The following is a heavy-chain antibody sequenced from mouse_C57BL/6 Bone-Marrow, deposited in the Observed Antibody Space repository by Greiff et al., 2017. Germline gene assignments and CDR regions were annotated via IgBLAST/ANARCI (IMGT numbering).Heavy chain of an antibody. V-gene: IGHV1-81*01. Sequence: VQLQQSGAELARPGASVKLSCKASGYTFTSYGISWVKQRTGQGLEWIGEIYPRSGNTYYTEKFKGKATLTVDNYTSTASMEIRSLTSEDSAVYFCARDPAYYSRRFAYWGQGTLVTVSA. CDR1: GYTFTSYG. CDR3: ARDPAYYSRRFAY. CDR2: IYPRSGNT. J-gene: IGHJ3*01. D-gene: IGHD2-5*01.